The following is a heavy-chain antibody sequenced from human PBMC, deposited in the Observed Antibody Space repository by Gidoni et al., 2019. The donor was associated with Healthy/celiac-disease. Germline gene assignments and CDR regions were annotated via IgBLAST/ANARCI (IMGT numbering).Heavy chain of an antibody. V-gene: IGHV3-23*01. CDR2: ISSSGGST. J-gene: IGHJ3*02. CDR3: AKDRWSGSSGSAFDI. CDR1: GFTFNNYA. D-gene: IGHD1-26*01. Sequence: EVQLLESGGGLVQPGGSLRLSCAASGFTFNNYAMSWVRQAPGKGLEWVSAISSSGGSTYYADSVKGRFTVSRDNSKNTLYVQMNNLRAGDTAVYYCAKDRWSGSSGSAFDIWGQGTMVTVSS.